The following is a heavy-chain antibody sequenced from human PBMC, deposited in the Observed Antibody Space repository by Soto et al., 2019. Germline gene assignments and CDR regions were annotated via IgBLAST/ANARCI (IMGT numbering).Heavy chain of an antibody. CDR1: GGTFSSYA. D-gene: IGHD3-3*01. CDR2: VIPIFGTA. J-gene: IGHJ6*02. CDR3: ARNADYDFWSGYSQKSYYYYGMDV. Sequence: SVKVSCKGSGGTFSSYAISWVRQAPGQGLEWMGGVIPIFGTAKYAQKFQGRVTITADESTSTAYMELSSLRSEDTAVYYCARNADYDFWSGYSQKSYYYYGMDVWGQGTTVTVSS. V-gene: IGHV1-69*13.